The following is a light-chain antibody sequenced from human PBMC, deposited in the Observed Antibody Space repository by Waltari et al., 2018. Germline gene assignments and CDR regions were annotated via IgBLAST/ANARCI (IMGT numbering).Light chain of an antibody. J-gene: IGLJ3*02. CDR2: EVS. V-gene: IGLV2-14*01. CDR3: TSYNSSSTLGV. CDR1: SSDVGGYDF. Sequence: QSALTQPASVSGSPGQSITISCTGTSSDVGGYDFVSWYQHHPGNAPKLMIYEVSHRPSGFSNRFSGSKSGNTASLTISGLQAEDEANYYCTSYNSSSTLGVFGGGTKLTVL.